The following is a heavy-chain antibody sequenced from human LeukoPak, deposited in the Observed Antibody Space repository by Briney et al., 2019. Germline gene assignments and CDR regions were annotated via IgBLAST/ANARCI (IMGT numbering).Heavy chain of an antibody. D-gene: IGHD6-19*01. J-gene: IGHJ5*01. CDR1: GYRFATYR. CDR2: IYPGDSDT. Sequence: GESLKISCKGSGYRFATYRIGWVRQMPGKGLEWMGIIYPGDSDTRYSPSFRGQVTISADKSITTAYLQWSSLKASDSAMYYCARLVAFSGPDDGWCDSWGQGTLVTVSS. CDR3: ARLVAFSGPDDGWCDS. V-gene: IGHV5-51*01.